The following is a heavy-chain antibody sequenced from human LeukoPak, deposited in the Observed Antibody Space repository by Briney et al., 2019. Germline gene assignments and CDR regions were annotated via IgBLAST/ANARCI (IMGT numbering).Heavy chain of an antibody. V-gene: IGHV3-23*01. CDR3: ARDGYYDSSGYIDY. J-gene: IGHJ4*02. Sequence: PGGSLRLSCAASGFTFSSYAMSWVRQAPGKGLEWVSAFSGSAGSTYYADSVKGRFTISRDSSKNTLYLQMNSLRAEDTAVYYCARDGYYDSSGYIDYWGQGTLVTVSS. CDR2: FSGSAGST. CDR1: GFTFSSYA. D-gene: IGHD3-22*01.